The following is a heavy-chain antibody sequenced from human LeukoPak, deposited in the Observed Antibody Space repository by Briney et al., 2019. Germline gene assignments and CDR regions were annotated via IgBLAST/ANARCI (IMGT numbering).Heavy chain of an antibody. CDR3: ARQVRGGDFDY. CDR1: GFTFNSYN. J-gene: IGHJ4*02. D-gene: IGHD3-10*01. V-gene: IGHV3-21*01. Sequence: GGSLRLSCAASGFTFNSYNMNWVRQAPGKGLEWVSSISSSSTYIYYADSVKGRFTISRDNAKNSLYLQMNSLRAEDTAVYYCARQVRGGDFDYWGQGTLVTVSS. CDR2: ISSSSTYI.